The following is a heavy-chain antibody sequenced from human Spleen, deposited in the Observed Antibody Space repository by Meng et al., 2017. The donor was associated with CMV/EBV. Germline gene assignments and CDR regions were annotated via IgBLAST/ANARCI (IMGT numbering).Heavy chain of an antibody. Sequence: GGSLRLSCAASGLTVSSSYMTWVRQAAGKGLEWVSVIYSGGSTYYADSVKGRFTISRDNSKNTLYLQMNSLRAEDTAVYYCSRGIRHPDYWGQGTLVTVSS. J-gene: IGHJ4*02. CDR1: GLTVSSSY. D-gene: IGHD1-1*01. V-gene: IGHV3-53*01. CDR2: IYSGGST. CDR3: SRGIRHPDY.